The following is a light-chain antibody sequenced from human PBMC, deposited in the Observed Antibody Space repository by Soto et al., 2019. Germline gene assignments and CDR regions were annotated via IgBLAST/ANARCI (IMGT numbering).Light chain of an antibody. J-gene: IGKJ1*01. CDR1: QSVSNY. Sequence: EIVLTQSPATLSLSPGESATLSCRASQSVSNYMTWYQQKPGQAPRLLIYDASKRATGIPARFSGSGSGTEFTLTITRLEPEDFAVYHCQQYGNSPWTFGQGTKVDIK. V-gene: IGKV3-11*01. CDR2: DAS. CDR3: QQYGNSPWT.